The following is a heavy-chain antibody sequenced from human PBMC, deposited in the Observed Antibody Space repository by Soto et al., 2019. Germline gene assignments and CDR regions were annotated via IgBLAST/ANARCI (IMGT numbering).Heavy chain of an antibody. CDR2: ISSSSSII. CDR1: GFTFSTYS. J-gene: IGHJ4*02. Sequence: VESGGDLVQPGGSLRLSCAASGFTFSTYSMNWVRQAPGKGLEWISYISSSSSIIYYADSVKGRITISRDNAKNSLYLQMNSLRDEDTAVYYCARGSVAGNCFDYWGQGIPVTVSS. CDR3: ARGSVAGNCFDY. V-gene: IGHV3-48*02. D-gene: IGHD6-19*01.